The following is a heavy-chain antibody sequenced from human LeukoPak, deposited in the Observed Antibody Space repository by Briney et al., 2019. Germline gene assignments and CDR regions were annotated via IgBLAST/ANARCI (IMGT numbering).Heavy chain of an antibody. D-gene: IGHD5-24*01. Sequence: PGGSLRLSCAASGFTFSSYSMNWVRQAPGKGLEWVSSISSSSSYIYYADSVKGRFTISRDNSKNSLYLQMNSLRAEDTALYYCAKGRDGYNYSPDYWGQGTLVTVSS. CDR2: ISSSSSYI. V-gene: IGHV3-21*04. CDR3: AKGRDGYNYSPDY. CDR1: GFTFSSYS. J-gene: IGHJ4*02.